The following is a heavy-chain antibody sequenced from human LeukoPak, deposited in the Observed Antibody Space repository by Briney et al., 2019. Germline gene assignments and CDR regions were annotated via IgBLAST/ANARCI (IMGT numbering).Heavy chain of an antibody. CDR2: FDPEDGET. J-gene: IGHJ6*02. CDR3: ATPGAAAAGTGYYYYYGMDV. V-gene: IGHV1-24*01. Sequence: ASVKISCKVSGYTLTELSMHWVRQAPGKGLEWMGGFDPEDGETIYAQKFQGRVTMTEDTSTDTAYMELSSLRSEDTAVYYCATPGAAAAGTGYYYYYGMDVWGQGTTVTVSS. CDR1: GYTLTELS. D-gene: IGHD6-13*01.